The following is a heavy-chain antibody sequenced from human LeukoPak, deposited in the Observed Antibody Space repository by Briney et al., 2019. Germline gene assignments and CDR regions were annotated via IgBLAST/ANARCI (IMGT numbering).Heavy chain of an antibody. Sequence: PSETLSLTCTVSGGSISTSSYYWGWVRQPPGKGPEWIGYSYYSGSNYYNPSLRSRLTISVATSKNQLSLRLSSVTAADTAVYYCARTTKSYYDSSGSYVQWFDLWGQGTQVSVSS. CDR1: GGSISTSSYY. V-gene: IGHV4-39*01. J-gene: IGHJ5*02. CDR3: ARTTKSYYDSSGSYVQWFDL. D-gene: IGHD3-22*01. CDR2: SYYSGSN.